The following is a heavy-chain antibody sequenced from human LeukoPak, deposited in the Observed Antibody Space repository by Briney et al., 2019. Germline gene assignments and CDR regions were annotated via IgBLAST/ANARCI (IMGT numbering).Heavy chain of an antibody. CDR2: ISGSSGST. CDR3: AKSPDRDSSRVFDY. Sequence: QSGGSLRLSCAASGFTFSSYAMSWVRQAPGKGLEWVSAISGSSGSTYYADSVKGRFTISRDNSKNTLYLQMNSLRAEDTAVYYCAKSPDRDSSRVFDYWGQGTLVTVSS. V-gene: IGHV3-23*01. CDR1: GFTFSSYA. D-gene: IGHD3-22*01. J-gene: IGHJ4*02.